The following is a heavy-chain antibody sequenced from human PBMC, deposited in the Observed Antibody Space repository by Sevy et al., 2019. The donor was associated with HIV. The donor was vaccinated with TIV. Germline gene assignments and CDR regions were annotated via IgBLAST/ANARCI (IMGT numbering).Heavy chain of an antibody. CDR3: AKEGGGTTIWENYYYYGMDV. CDR1: GFTFSSYG. V-gene: IGHV3-30*02. Sequence: GGSLRLSCAASGFTFSSYGMHWVRQAPGKGLEWVAFIRYDGSNKYYADSVKGRFTISRDNSKNTLYLQMNSLRAEDTAVYYCAKEGGGTTIWENYYYYGMDVCGQGTTVTVSS. CDR2: IRYDGSNK. D-gene: IGHD1-1*01. J-gene: IGHJ6*02.